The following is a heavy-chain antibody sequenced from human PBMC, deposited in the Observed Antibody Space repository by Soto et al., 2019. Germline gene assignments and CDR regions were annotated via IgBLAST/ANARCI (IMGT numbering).Heavy chain of an antibody. CDR2: INHSGST. CDR1: GGSFSGYY. J-gene: IGHJ5*02. V-gene: IGHV4-34*01. Sequence: ETLSLTCAVYGGSFSGYYWSWIRQPPGKGLEWIGEINHSGSTNYNPSLKSRVTISVDTSKNQFSLKLSSVTAADTAVYYCARGEAYWFDPWGQGTLVTVSS. CDR3: ARGEAYWFDP.